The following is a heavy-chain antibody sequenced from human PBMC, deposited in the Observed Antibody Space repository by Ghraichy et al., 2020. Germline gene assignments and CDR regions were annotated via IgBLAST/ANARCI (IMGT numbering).Heavy chain of an antibody. Sequence: LTCAASGFTFSSYVMTWVRQAPGKGLEWVSSISGSGASTYYADSVKGRFTISRDNSENTLSLHMNSLRAEDTAVYYCAKVSTTVLTPIDYWGQGTLVAVSS. D-gene: IGHD4-23*01. J-gene: IGHJ4*02. V-gene: IGHV3-23*01. CDR1: GFTFSSYV. CDR2: ISGSGAST. CDR3: AKVSTTVLTPIDY.